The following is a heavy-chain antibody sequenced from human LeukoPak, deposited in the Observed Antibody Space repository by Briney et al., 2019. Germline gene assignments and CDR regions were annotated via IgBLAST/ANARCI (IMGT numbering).Heavy chain of an antibody. CDR1: GFTFSGYS. CDR3: ARVMTSMTTADLDC. Sequence: GGSLRLSCAVSGFTFSGYSMNWVRQAPGKGLEWVSSISSSGRYISYADSVKGRFTISRDNAKNSLYLHTNSLRAEDTAVYYCARVMTSMTTADLDCWGQGTLVSVSS. V-gene: IGHV3-21*01. J-gene: IGHJ4*02. CDR2: ISSSGRYI. D-gene: IGHD4-17*01.